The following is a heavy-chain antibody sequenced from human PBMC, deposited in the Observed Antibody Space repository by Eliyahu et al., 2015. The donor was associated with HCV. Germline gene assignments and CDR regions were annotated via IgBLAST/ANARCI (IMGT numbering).Heavy chain of an antibody. CDR2: IYFRWGT. CDR1: GGSISSYY. V-gene: IGHV4-59*01. D-gene: IGHD1-26*01. CDR3: ARDAMVGRLVGGSYHGWFDP. J-gene: IGHJ5*02. Sequence: QVQLQESGPGLVKPSETLSLTCTVSGGSISSYYWSWIRQPPGKGLEWIGYIYFRWGTPTTPPLKSRVTISVDTSKNQFSLKLSSVTAADTAVYYCARDAMVGRLVGGSYHGWFDPWGQGTLVTVSS.